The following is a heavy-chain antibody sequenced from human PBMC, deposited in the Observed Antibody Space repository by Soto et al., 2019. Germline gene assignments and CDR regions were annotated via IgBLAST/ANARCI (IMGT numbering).Heavy chain of an antibody. D-gene: IGHD3-22*01. V-gene: IGHV4-34*01. CDR2: INHSGST. Sequence: PSETLSLTCAVYGGSFSGYYWTWIRQPPGTGLEWIGEINHSGSTNYNPSLKSRVTISVDTSKNQFSLKLSSVTAADTAVYYCARDGDPYYYDSSGYHPQGFFDYWGQGTLVTVSS. CDR3: ARDGDPYYYDSSGYHPQGFFDY. J-gene: IGHJ4*02. CDR1: GGSFSGYY.